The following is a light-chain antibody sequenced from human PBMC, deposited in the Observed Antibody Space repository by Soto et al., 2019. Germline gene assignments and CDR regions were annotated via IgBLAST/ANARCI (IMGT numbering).Light chain of an antibody. Sequence: EIVLTQSPGTLSLSPGERATLSCRASQSAGRTYVAWYQQKPGQAPRLIIHGISNRASGIPDMFSGSGSGTDFNLTISRMEREDSAVYYCQQYGSSVTFGGGTKVEIK. CDR1: QSAGRTY. CDR2: GIS. J-gene: IGKJ4*01. V-gene: IGKV3-20*01. CDR3: QQYGSSVT.